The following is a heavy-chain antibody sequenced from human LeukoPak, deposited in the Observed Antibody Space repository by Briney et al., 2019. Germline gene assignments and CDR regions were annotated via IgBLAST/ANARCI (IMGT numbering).Heavy chain of an antibody. CDR3: ARGPTWYFDY. CDR1: GFTFSNAW. CDR2: IKHDGSEK. Sequence: GGSLRLSCAASGFTFSNAWMSWVRQAPGKGLEWVANIKHDGSEKNYVDSVKGRFTISRDNAKNSLYLQMNSLRAEDTAVYYCARGPTWYFDYWGQGTLVTVSS. J-gene: IGHJ4*02. V-gene: IGHV3-7*04.